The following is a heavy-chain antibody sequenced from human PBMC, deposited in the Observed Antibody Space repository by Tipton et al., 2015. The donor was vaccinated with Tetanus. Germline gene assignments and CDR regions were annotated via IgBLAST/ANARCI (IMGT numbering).Heavy chain of an antibody. V-gene: IGHV3-48*01. J-gene: IGHJ4*02. CDR3: ARNRDGQWLVQGDY. Sequence: SLRLSCAASGFTFSSYSMNWVRQAPGKGLEWVSYISSSSSTIYYADSVKGRFTISRDNAKNSLYLQMNSLRAEDTAVYYCARNRDGQWLVQGDYWGQGTLVTVSS. D-gene: IGHD6-19*01. CDR1: GFTFSSYS. CDR2: ISSSSSTI.